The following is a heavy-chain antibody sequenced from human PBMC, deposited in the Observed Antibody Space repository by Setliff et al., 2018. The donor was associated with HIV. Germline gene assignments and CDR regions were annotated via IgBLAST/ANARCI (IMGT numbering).Heavy chain of an antibody. Sequence: ESLRLSCAASGFTFSHYYMSWVRQAPGKGLEWVGHIYYNGKTDYNPSLKSRLIISVDRSNNQFSLRLTSVTAADTAVYYCATVRGDDPKSYPNFDYWGQGLLVTVSS. V-gene: IGHV4-59*08. J-gene: IGHJ4*02. CDR3: ATVRGDDPKSYPNFDY. CDR1: GFTFSHYY. D-gene: IGHD4-4*01. CDR2: IYYNGKT.